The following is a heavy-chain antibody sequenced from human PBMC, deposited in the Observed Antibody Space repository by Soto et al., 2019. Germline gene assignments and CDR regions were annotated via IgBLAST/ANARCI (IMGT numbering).Heavy chain of an antibody. CDR2: IIPILGIA. Sequence: QVQLVQSGAEVKKPGSSVKVSCKASGGTFSSYTISWVRQAPGQGLECMGRIIPILGIANYAQKFQGRVTITADKSTSTAYMELSSLRSEDTAVYYCARGSGIAVSFLDNWGQGTLVTVSS. J-gene: IGHJ4*02. D-gene: IGHD6-19*01. CDR3: ARGSGIAVSFLDN. V-gene: IGHV1-69*02. CDR1: GGTFSSYT.